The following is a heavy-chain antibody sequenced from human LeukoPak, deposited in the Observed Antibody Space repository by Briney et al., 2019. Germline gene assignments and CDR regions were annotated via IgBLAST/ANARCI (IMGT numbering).Heavy chain of an antibody. J-gene: IGHJ3*01. V-gene: IGHV3-72*01. CDR1: GFTFSDHY. CDR3: ARDLRGWGAAFDV. Sequence: PGGSLRLSCAASGFTFSDHYMDGVRQAPGKGLEWRCHIITKTSDYTPEYAASGKGRFTISRDDSKNSLYLQINSMDTEDTAVYYCARDLRGWGAAFDVWGQGTKVTVSS. D-gene: IGHD6-19*01. CDR2: IITKTSDYTP.